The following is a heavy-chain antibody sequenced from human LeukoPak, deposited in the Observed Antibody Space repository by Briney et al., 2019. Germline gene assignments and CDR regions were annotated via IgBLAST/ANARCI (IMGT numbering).Heavy chain of an antibody. CDR1: GGSISSYY. Sequence: PSETLSLTCTVSGGSISSYYWSWIRQPPGKGLEWIGYIYYSGSTNYNPSLKSRVTISVDTSKNQFSLKLSSVTAADTAVYYCARHIYCGGDCYEIDAFDIWGQGTMVTVSS. CDR2: IYYSGST. V-gene: IGHV4-59*08. CDR3: ARHIYCGGDCYEIDAFDI. D-gene: IGHD2-21*02. J-gene: IGHJ3*02.